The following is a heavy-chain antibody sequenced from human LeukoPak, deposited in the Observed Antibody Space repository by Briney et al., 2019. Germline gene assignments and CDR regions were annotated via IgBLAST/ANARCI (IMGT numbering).Heavy chain of an antibody. V-gene: IGHV3-66*01. Sequence: QSGGSLRLSCAASGFTVSSNYMSWVRQAPGKGLEWVSVIYSGGSTYYADSVKGRFTISRDNSKNTLYLQMNSLRAEDTAVYYCARDSSANWGLFDYWGQGTLVTVSS. D-gene: IGHD7-27*01. CDR2: IYSGGST. J-gene: IGHJ4*02. CDR1: GFTVSSNY. CDR3: ARDSSANWGLFDY.